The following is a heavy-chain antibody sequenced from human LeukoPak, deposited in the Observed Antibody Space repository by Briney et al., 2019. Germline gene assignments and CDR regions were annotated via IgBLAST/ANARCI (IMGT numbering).Heavy chain of an antibody. Sequence: GGSLRLSCAASGFTFSSYGMHWVRQAPGKGLEWVAVIWYDGSNKYYADSVKGRFTISRDNSKNTLYLQMNSLRAEDTAVYYCARGFPYYYDSSGYVDYWGQGTLVTVSS. D-gene: IGHD3-22*01. V-gene: IGHV3-33*01. CDR1: GFTFSSYG. CDR3: ARGFPYYYDSSGYVDY. J-gene: IGHJ4*02. CDR2: IWYDGSNK.